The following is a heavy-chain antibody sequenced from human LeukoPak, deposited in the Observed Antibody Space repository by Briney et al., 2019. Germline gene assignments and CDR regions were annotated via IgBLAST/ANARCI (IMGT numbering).Heavy chain of an antibody. CDR3: TKESPYGGRDS. Sequence: GGSLRLSCAASGFTFSSYSMSWIRLAPGKGLEWVSAISGNGENTYYADSMKGRFTISRDNSKNILYLQMSSLRAEDTAIYYCTKESPYGGRDSWGQGTLVTVSS. J-gene: IGHJ4*02. D-gene: IGHD4/OR15-4a*01. V-gene: IGHV3-23*01. CDR2: ISGNGENT. CDR1: GFTFSSYS.